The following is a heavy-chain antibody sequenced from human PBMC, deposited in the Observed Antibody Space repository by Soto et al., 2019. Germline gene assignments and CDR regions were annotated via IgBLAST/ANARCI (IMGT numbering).Heavy chain of an antibody. CDR3: ARDRGSNYFFDY. Sequence: GGSLRLSWAASRLTFSSYSMNWVRQVPGKGLEWVSYISRSRSNIYYADTVKGRFTITRDYAKNSLYLQMKSLRDEDTVVYYCARDRGSNYFFDYWGKGTRVTVSS. D-gene: IGHD3-10*01. V-gene: IGHV3-48*02. J-gene: IGHJ4*02. CDR2: ISRSRSNI. CDR1: RLTFSSYS.